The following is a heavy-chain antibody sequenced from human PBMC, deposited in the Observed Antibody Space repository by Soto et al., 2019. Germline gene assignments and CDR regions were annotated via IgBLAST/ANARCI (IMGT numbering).Heavy chain of an antibody. V-gene: IGHV3-23*01. J-gene: IGHJ4*02. D-gene: IGHD2-2*03. CDR3: VSWMSAHFDY. CDR2: ISRDEDNT. CDR1: QFTFGGLG. Sequence: VLLLESGGGFVQPGGSVRLSCAAPQFTFGGLGLSWVRQSPGRGLEWVATISRDEDNTHYADSVNGRFTISKDRSTNTLQLHMASLRADDTAMYYCVSWMSAHFDYWGRGTLVTVSS.